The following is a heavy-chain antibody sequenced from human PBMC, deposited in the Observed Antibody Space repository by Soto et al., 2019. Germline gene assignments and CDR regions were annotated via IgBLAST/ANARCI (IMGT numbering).Heavy chain of an antibody. CDR1: GYTLTGYY. CDR3: ARGPWGYCSGGSCYGDY. Sequence: ASVKVSSKASGYTLTGYYMHWVRQAPGQGLEWMGWINPNSGGTNYAQKFQGWVTMTRDTSISTAYMELSRLRSDDTAVYYCARGPWGYCSGGSCYGDYWGQGTLVTVSS. V-gene: IGHV1-2*04. J-gene: IGHJ4*02. D-gene: IGHD2-15*01. CDR2: INPNSGGT.